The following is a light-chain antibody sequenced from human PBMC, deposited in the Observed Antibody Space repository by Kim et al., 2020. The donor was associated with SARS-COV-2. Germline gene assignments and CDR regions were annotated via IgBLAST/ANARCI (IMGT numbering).Light chain of an antibody. CDR2: GAS. J-gene: IGKJ4*01. CDR1: QSVPSSY. Sequence: SPGERAAASYRANQSVPSSYLAWYQHKPGQAPRTLIYGASSRASGIPDRFSGSGSGTDFTLTISRLEPDDFAMYYCQQYGSSPLTFGGGTKVDIK. V-gene: IGKV3-20*01. CDR3: QQYGSSPLT.